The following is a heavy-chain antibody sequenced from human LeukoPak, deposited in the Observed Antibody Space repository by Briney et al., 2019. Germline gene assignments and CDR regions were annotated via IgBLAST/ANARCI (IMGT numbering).Heavy chain of an antibody. V-gene: IGHV1-24*01. CDR3: ATRTGTTDY. CDR1: GYTLTELS. J-gene: IGHJ4*02. CDR2: FDPGDGET. D-gene: IGHD1-7*01. Sequence: VASVTVSCKVSGYTLTELSMHWVRQAPGKGLEWMGGFDPGDGETIYAQKFQGRVTMTEDTSTDTAYMELSSLRSQDTAVYYCATRTGTTDYWGQGTLVTVSS.